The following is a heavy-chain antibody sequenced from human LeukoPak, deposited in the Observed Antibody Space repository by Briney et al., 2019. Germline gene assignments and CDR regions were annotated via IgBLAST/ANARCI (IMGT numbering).Heavy chain of an antibody. J-gene: IGHJ6*03. V-gene: IGHV3-30*04. CDR3: TRAGGLVRGVHYYYYMDV. CDR1: GFTFSSYA. D-gene: IGHD3-10*01. CDR2: ISYDGSNK. Sequence: PGRSVRLSCAASGFTFSSYAMHWVRQAPGKGLEWVAFISYDGSNKYYADAVKGRFTFSRDNSKNTLSLQMNSLRPEDTAVYYCTRAGGLVRGVHYYYYMDVWGKGTTVTISS.